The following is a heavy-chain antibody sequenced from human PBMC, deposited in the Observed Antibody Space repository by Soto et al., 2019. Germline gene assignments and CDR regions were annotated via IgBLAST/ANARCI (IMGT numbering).Heavy chain of an antibody. D-gene: IGHD3-22*01. V-gene: IGHV3-23*01. CDR2: ISGGGGGT. J-gene: IGHJ4*02. CDR1: GFTFDNYA. CDR3: AKDVHYDSSAGLDS. Sequence: EVRLLESGGGLEQPGVSLRLSCVISGFTFDNYAMSWVRQAPGKGLEWVSAISGGGGGTYYADSVRGRFIISRDNSKNTVYLQVHGLRTEDTAVYYCAKDVHYDSSAGLDSRCQRTLVTVSS.